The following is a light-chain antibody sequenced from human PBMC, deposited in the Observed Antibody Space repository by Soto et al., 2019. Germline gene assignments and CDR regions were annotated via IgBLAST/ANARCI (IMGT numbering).Light chain of an antibody. V-gene: IGKV3-11*01. CDR1: QSVGTY. CDR2: DAS. Sequence: EVVLTQSPATLSLSPGERATLSCRASQSVGTYLAWYQHKPGQAPRLLIYDASNRATGIPARFSGSGSGTDFPLTISSLEPEDFAVYYCQQRSDWWTFGQGTKVEIK. J-gene: IGKJ1*01. CDR3: QQRSDWWT.